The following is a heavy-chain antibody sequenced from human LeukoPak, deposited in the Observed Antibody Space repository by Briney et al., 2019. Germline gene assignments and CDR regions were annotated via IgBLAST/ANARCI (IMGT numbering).Heavy chain of an antibody. CDR2: IYHSGST. J-gene: IGHJ4*02. D-gene: IGHD3-10*01. Sequence: PSETLSLTCTVSGGSISSGGYYWSWIRQPPGKGLEWIGYIYHSGSTYYNPSLKSRVTISVDRSKNQFSLKLSSVTAADTAVYYCARDGSGTPTPHWGQGTLVTVSS. CDR3: ARDGSGTPTPH. V-gene: IGHV4-30-2*01. CDR1: GGSISSGGYY.